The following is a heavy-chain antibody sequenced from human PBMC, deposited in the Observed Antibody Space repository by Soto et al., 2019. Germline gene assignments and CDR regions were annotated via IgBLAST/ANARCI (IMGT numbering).Heavy chain of an antibody. V-gene: IGHV1-69*13. D-gene: IGHD3-9*01. Sequence: ASVKVSCKASGGTFSSYAISWVRQAPGQGLEWMGGIIPIFGTANYARKFQGRVTITADESTSTAYMEPSSLRSEDTAVYYCARLYYDILTGSHPWGQGTLVTVS. CDR2: IIPIFGTA. J-gene: IGHJ5*02. CDR3: ARLYYDILTGSHP. CDR1: GGTFSSYA.